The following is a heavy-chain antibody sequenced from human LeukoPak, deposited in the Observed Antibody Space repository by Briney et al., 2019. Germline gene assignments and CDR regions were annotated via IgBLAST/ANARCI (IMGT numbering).Heavy chain of an antibody. D-gene: IGHD6-13*01. CDR3: ARLRGGISDAFDI. J-gene: IGHJ3*02. CDR1: NGSISSSSYY. V-gene: IGHV4-39*07. CDR2: IYYSGST. Sequence: SETLSLTCTVSNGSISSSSYYWGWIRQPPGKGLEWIGSIYYSGSTYYNPSLKSRVTISVDTSKNQFSLKLSSVTAADTAVYYCARLRGGISDAFDIWGQGTMVAVSS.